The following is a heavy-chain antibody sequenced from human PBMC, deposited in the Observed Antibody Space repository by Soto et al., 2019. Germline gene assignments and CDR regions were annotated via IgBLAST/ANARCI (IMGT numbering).Heavy chain of an antibody. D-gene: IGHD6-13*01. J-gene: IGHJ3*02. CDR1: GFTLSAYW. CDR3: AGDVSPGSSSLYLDAFDI. CDR2: INRDVSKK. V-gene: IGHV3-7*05. Sequence: EVQLEESGGDLVQPGGSLSLSCAASGFTLSAYWMTWVRQAPGKGLEWVANINRDVSKKSYLDSVRGRFTISRDNVGNSLYLQMDSLSADDTALYYCAGDVSPGSSSLYLDAFDIGGQGTMVTVSS.